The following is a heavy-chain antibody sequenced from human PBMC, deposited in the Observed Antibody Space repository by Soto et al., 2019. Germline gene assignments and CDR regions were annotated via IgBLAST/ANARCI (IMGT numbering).Heavy chain of an antibody. CDR3: ARRDYDYIWGSFRY. J-gene: IGHJ4*02. CDR1: GFTFSSYW. CDR2: IKQDGSEK. V-gene: IGHV3-7*01. Sequence: GGSLRLSCAASGFTFSSYWMSWVRQAPGKGLEWVANIKQDGSEKYYVDSVKGRFTISSDNAKNSLYLQMNSLRAEDTAVYYCARRDYDYIWGSFRYWGQGTLVTVSS. D-gene: IGHD3-16*02.